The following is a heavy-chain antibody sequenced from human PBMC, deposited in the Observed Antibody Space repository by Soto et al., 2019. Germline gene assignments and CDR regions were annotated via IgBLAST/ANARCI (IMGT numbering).Heavy chain of an antibody. D-gene: IGHD1-26*01. CDR1: GFTFSSYA. CDR3: AKVLKAKWELLAPSFDY. Sequence: GGSLRLSCAASGFTFSSYAMSWVRQAPGKGLEWVSAINSSGGRSYYADSVKGHFTISRDNSKNTLYLQVNSLRAEDTAVYYCAKVLKAKWELLAPSFDYWGQGTLVTSPQ. V-gene: IGHV3-23*01. CDR2: INSSGGRS. J-gene: IGHJ4*02.